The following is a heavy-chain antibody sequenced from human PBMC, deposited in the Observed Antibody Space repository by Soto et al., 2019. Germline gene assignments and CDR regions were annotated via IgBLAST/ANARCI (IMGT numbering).Heavy chain of an antibody. CDR2: IYYSGSI. CDR3: ARRQSSSWYGL. Sequence: SETLSLTCSVSGGSISSSSYYWGWIRQPPGKGLEWIASIYYSGSIYHNPSLKSRVTMSIDTSKKQFSLKMSSVTAADTAVYYCARRQSSSWYGLWGQGTLVTVSS. CDR1: GGSISSSSYY. J-gene: IGHJ4*02. V-gene: IGHV4-39*01. D-gene: IGHD6-13*01.